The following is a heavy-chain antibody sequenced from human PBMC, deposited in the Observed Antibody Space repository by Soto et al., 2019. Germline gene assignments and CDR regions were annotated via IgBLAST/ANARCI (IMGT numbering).Heavy chain of an antibody. D-gene: IGHD2-2*01. V-gene: IGHV1-18*01. CDR2: ITPYNGYT. J-gene: IGHJ3*02. CDR1: GHTFTSYG. CDR3: ARWDCSSTSCRSTAFDI. Sequence: QVQLVQSGAEVKKPGASVKVSCKASGHTFTSYGIRWVRQAPGQGLEWMGWITPYNGYTNYPQNLQGRVTMTTDTSTGTAYMELRSMRSDDTAVYYCARWDCSSTSCRSTAFDIWGQGTMVTVSS.